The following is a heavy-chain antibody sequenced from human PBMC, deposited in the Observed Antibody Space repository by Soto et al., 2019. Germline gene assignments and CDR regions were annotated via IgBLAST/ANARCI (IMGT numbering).Heavy chain of an antibody. D-gene: IGHD1-1*01. CDR2: IIPIFGTA. Sequence: QVQLVQSGAEVKKPGSSVKVSCKASGGTFSSYAISWVRQAPGHGLEWMGGIIPIFGTANYAQKFQGRVTITADESTSTAYMELSSLRSEDTAVYYCARDHLWNDVFFYYGMDVWGQGTTVTVSS. V-gene: IGHV1-69*01. J-gene: IGHJ6*02. CDR1: GGTFSSYA. CDR3: ARDHLWNDVFFYYGMDV.